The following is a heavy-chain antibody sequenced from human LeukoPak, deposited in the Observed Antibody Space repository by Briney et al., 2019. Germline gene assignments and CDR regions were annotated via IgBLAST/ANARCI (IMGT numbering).Heavy chain of an antibody. J-gene: IGHJ3*01. CDR2: IYPGDAGP. Sequence: GESLKISCKVSGYSFTSYCIGWVRQMPGKGLEWMGIIYPGDAGPTYSPSFQGQVTISVDKSINTAYLQWSSLQASDTAMYYCGMSGDRVPLQDDVFDVWGQGTMVTVST. D-gene: IGHD1-26*01. CDR3: GMSGDRVPLQDDVFDV. CDR1: GYSFTSYC. V-gene: IGHV5-51*01.